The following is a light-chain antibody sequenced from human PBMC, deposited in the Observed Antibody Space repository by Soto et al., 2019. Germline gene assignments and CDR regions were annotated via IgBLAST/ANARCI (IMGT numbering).Light chain of an antibody. V-gene: IGKV3-15*01. CDR3: HQYYKWPLT. J-gene: IGKJ4*01. CDR2: XXX. CDR1: QSVNRQ. Sequence: EIVLTQSPATLSLSPGERATLSCRASQSVNRQVLWYQHRPGQAPXXXXYXXXARDAGIPARFSGSGSATEFTLTISSLQSEDFALYYCHQYYKWPLTFGGGTKVDI.